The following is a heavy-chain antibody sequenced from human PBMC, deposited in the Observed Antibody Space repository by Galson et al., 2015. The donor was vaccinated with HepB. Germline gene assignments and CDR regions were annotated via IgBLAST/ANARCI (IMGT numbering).Heavy chain of an antibody. V-gene: IGHV3-23*01. CDR2: ISGSGGST. J-gene: IGHJ4*02. CDR3: AKRNGYYYDSSGYYYFDY. D-gene: IGHD3-22*01. Sequence: SLRLSCAASGFTFSSYAMSWVRQAPGKGLEWVSAISGSGGSTYYADSVKGRFTISRDNSKNTLYLQMNSLRAEDTAVYYCAKRNGYYYDSSGYYYFDYWGQGTLVTVSS. CDR1: GFTFSSYA.